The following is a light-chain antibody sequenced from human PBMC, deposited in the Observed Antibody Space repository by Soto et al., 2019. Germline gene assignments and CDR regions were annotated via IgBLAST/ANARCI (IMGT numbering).Light chain of an antibody. CDR1: QSVGSN. CDR3: QQYDNWPPLT. Sequence: EIVMTQSPATLSVSPGERATLSCRASQSVGSNLAWYQQKPAQAPRLLIYGASTRATGIPARFSGSGSGTEFSLTISSLQSEDFAVYYCQQYDNWPPLTFGGGTKVEIK. V-gene: IGKV3-15*01. CDR2: GAS. J-gene: IGKJ4*01.